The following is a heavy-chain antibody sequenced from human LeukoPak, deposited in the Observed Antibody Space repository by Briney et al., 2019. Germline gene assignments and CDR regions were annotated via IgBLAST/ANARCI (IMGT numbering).Heavy chain of an antibody. Sequence: PSETLSLTCTVSGGSISSYYWSWLRQPPGKGLEWIGYIYYSGSTNYNPSLKSRVTISVDTSKNQFSLKLSSVTAADTAVYYCARVSLDSAVGGYYYYYMDVWGKGTTVTVSS. CDR2: IYYSGST. CDR1: GGSISSYY. D-gene: IGHD1-26*01. J-gene: IGHJ6*03. V-gene: IGHV4-59*01. CDR3: ARVSLDSAVGGYYYYYMDV.